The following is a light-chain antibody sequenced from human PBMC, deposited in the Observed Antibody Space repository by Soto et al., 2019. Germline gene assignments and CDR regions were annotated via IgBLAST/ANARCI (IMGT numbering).Light chain of an antibody. CDR2: EVS. J-gene: IGLJ2*01. CDR1: CSDVGGYNS. Sequence: QSALTQPPSASGSPGQSVTIPCTGTCSDVGGYNSVSWYQQHPGKVPKLMIYEVSKRPSGVPDRFSGSKSGNTASLTVSGLQAEDEADYYCSSYAGSNNLVFGGGTKLTVL. V-gene: IGLV2-8*01. CDR3: SSYAGSNNLV.